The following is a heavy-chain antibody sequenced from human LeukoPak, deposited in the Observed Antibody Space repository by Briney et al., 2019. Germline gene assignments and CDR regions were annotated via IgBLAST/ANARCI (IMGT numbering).Heavy chain of an antibody. V-gene: IGHV4-30-4*08. Sequence: SETLSLTCTVSGGSISSGDYYWSWLRQPPGKGLEWIGYIYYSGSTYYNPSLKSRVTISVDTSKNQFSLKLSSVTAADTAVYYCARDLGYSSSGGGFDYWGQGTLVTVS. CDR3: ARDLGYSSSGGGFDY. J-gene: IGHJ4*02. CDR1: GGSISSGDYY. CDR2: IYYSGST. D-gene: IGHD6-13*01.